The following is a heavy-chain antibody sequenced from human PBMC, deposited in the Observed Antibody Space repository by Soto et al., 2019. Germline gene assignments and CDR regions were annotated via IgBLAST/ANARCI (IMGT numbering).Heavy chain of an antibody. CDR1: GDSISSRGYY. Sequence: SETLSLTCTVSGDSISSRGYYCSWIRQFPGKGLEWIGYISYSESTDYNPSLKGRVTISADTSKNQFSLKLSSVTAADTAVYYCAGGNDYAKIGYWGQGAQVTVS. D-gene: IGHD4-17*01. CDR3: AGGNDYAKIGY. CDR2: ISYSEST. J-gene: IGHJ1*01. V-gene: IGHV4-31*03.